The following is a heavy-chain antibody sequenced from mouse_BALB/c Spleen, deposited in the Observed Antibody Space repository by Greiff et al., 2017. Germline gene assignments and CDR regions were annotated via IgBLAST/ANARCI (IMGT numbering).Heavy chain of an antibody. J-gene: IGHJ2*01. Sequence: VQLQQSGAELVKPGASVKLSCTASGFNINDTYMHWVKQRPEQGLEWIGRIDPANGNTKYDPKFQGKATVTADTSSNTAYLQLSSLTSEDTAVYYCARGGSTPDYWGQGTTLTVSS. CDR1: GFNINDTY. CDR2: IDPANGNT. CDR3: ARGGSTPDY. D-gene: IGHD2-1*01. V-gene: IGHV14-3*02.